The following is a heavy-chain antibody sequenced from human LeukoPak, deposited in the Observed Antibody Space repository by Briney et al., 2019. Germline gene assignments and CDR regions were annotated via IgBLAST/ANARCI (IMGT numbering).Heavy chain of an antibody. V-gene: IGHV3-21*01. J-gene: IGHJ4*02. Sequence: PGGSLRLSCAASGFTFSSYSMNWVRQAPGKGLEWVSSISSSSSYIYYADSVKGRFTISRDNAKNSLYLQMNSLRAEDTAVYYCARDGGVAYYTGNNWSDGRFDYWGQGTLVTVSS. CDR2: ISSSSSYI. D-gene: IGHD1-20*01. CDR1: GFTFSSYS. CDR3: ARDGGVAYYTGNNWSDGRFDY.